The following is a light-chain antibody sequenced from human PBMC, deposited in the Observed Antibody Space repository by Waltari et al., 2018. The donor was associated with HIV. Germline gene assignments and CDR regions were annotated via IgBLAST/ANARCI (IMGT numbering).Light chain of an antibody. Sequence: QSALTQPASVSGSPGQSITISCNGTTSDIGGYNYVSWYQRHPDKAPKLIIFGVSKRPSGSSSRFSGSKSGNTASLTISGLQAEDEADYYCCSYTKLTTHYVLFGGGTKLTVL. CDR2: GVS. J-gene: IGLJ3*02. V-gene: IGLV2-14*03. CDR1: TSDIGGYNY. CDR3: CSYTKLTTHYVL.